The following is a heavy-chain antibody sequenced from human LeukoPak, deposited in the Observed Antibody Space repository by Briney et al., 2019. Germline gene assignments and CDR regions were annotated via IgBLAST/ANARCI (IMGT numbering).Heavy chain of an antibody. Sequence: SETLSLTCTASGGSISSYYWSWIRQPAGKGLEWIGRIYTSGSTNYNPSLKSRVTMSVDTSKNQFSLKLSSVTAADTAVYYCARDLGSIAAAGTRWFDPWGQGTLVTVSS. CDR1: GGSISSYY. D-gene: IGHD6-13*01. V-gene: IGHV4-4*07. CDR3: ARDLGSIAAAGTRWFDP. CDR2: IYTSGST. J-gene: IGHJ5*02.